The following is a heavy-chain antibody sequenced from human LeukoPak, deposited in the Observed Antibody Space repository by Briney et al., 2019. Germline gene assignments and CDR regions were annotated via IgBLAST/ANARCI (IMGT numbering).Heavy chain of an antibody. CDR1: GGSISSYY. D-gene: IGHD3-22*01. CDR3: ARSPTHSYYYDSSGYFDY. CDR2: IYYSGST. J-gene: IGHJ4*02. V-gene: IGHV4-59*01. Sequence: SETLSLTCTVSGGSISSYYWSWIRQPPGKGPEWIGYIYYSGSTNYNPPLKSRVTISVDTSKNQFSLKLSSVTAADTAVYYCARSPTHSYYYDSSGYFDYWGQGTLVTVSS.